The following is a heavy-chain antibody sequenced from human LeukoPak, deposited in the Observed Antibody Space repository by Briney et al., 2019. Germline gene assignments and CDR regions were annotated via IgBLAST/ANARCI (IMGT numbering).Heavy chain of an antibody. CDR3: ARDRVGSGWPRPYYFEF. Sequence: ASVKVSCKPSGYTFTGYYLHWVRQAPGQALEWMGWMNSNTGATMYAQKFQDRVSMSRDTSSSTAYMDLTSLRSDDTAVYFCARDRVGSGWPRPYYFEFWGQGTLVTVSS. J-gene: IGHJ4*02. D-gene: IGHD6-19*01. V-gene: IGHV1-2*02. CDR1: GYTFTGYY. CDR2: MNSNTGAT.